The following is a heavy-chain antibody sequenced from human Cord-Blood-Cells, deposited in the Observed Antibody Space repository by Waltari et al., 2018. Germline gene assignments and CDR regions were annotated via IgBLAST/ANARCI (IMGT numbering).Heavy chain of an antibody. CDR1: GFPLSPRGLG. V-gene: IGHV2-5*01. Sequence: QLTLKESRPTLVKPTQTLTLTCTFSGFPLSPRGLGVVWIRQPPGKALEWLALIYWNDDKRYSPSLKSRLTITKDTSKNQVVLTMTNMDPVDTATYYCAHLKLGLIDYWGQGTLVTVSS. J-gene: IGHJ4*02. CDR2: IYWNDDK. CDR3: AHLKLGLIDY. D-gene: IGHD7-27*01.